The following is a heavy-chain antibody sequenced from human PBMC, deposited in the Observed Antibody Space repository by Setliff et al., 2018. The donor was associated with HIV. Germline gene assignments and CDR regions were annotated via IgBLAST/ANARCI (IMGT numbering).Heavy chain of an antibody. Sequence: LSETLSLTCAVYGGSFSGYYWSWIRQPPGKGLEWIGEINHSGSTNYNPSLKSRVTMSVDTSKNQFSLKLSSVTAADTAVYYCARDGSGSSYYYYYMDVWGKGTTVTVSS. V-gene: IGHV4-34*01. CDR2: INHSGST. J-gene: IGHJ6*03. CDR3: ARDGSGSSYYYYYMDV. CDR1: GGSFSGYY. D-gene: IGHD3-10*01.